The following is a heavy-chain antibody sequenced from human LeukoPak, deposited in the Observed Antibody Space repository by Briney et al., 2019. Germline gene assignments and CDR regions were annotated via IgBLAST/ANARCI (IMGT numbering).Heavy chain of an antibody. CDR3: AKATGSYPSNPFDY. V-gene: IGHV3-23*01. J-gene: IGHJ4*02. D-gene: IGHD1-26*01. CDR1: GFTFSNYA. Sequence: GGSLRLSCAASGFTFSNYAMNWVRQAPGKGLEWVSGISGGGEGTFHADSVKGRFTISRDISKSTLFLRMNSLRVEDTAVYYCAKATGSYPSNPFDYWGQGTLVTVSS. CDR2: ISGGGEGT.